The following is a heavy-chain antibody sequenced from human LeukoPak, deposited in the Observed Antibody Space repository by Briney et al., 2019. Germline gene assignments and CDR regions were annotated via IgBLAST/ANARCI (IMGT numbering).Heavy chain of an antibody. J-gene: IGHJ4*02. CDR2: TIPIFGIA. V-gene: IGHV1-69*02. D-gene: IGHD4-17*01. Sequence: SVKVSCKASGYTFTGYYMHWVRQAPGQGPEWMGRTIPIFGIANYAQKFQGRVTIIADKSTSTAYMELSSLRSEDTAVYYCASGHYGDYGQWSSMNYWGQGTLVTVSS. CDR3: ASGHYGDYGQWSSMNY. CDR1: GYTFTGYY.